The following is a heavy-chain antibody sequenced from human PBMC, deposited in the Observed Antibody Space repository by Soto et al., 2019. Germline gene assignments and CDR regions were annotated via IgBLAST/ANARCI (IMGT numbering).Heavy chain of an antibody. V-gene: IGHV3-21*01. CDR2: ISSSSSYI. Sequence: EVQLVESGGGLVKPGGSLRLSCAASGFTFSSYSMNWVRQAPGKGLEWVSSISSSSSYIYYADSVKGRFTISRDNAKNSLYLQMNSLRAEDTAVYYCARDLPHRPGEALWGQGTLVTVSS. CDR1: GFTFSSYS. CDR3: ARDLPHRPGEAL. D-gene: IGHD3-16*01. J-gene: IGHJ4*02.